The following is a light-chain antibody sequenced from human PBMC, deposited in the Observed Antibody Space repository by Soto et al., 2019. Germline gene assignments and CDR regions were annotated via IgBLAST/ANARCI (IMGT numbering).Light chain of an antibody. CDR3: QHTYRTPYT. V-gene: IGKV1-39*01. CDR2: GAS. Sequence: GDRVTITCRASQSISTYLNWYQQKPGKAPKLLISGASSLQSGVPSRFSGSGYGTDFSLTIRSLQPEDFATYYCQHTYRTPYTFGQGTKVDIK. J-gene: IGKJ2*01. CDR1: QSISTY.